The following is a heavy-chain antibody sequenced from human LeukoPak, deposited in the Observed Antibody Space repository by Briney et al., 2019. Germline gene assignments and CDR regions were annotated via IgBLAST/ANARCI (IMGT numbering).Heavy chain of an antibody. CDR2: IYYSGST. V-gene: IGHV4-39*07. CDR3: ARGRATRVDY. J-gene: IGHJ4*02. Sequence: PSETLSLTCTVSGGSISSSSYYWGWIRQPPGKGLEWIGSIYYSGSTYYNPSLKSRVTISVDTSKNQFSLKVSSVTAADTAVYYCARGRATRVDYWGQGTLVTVSS. D-gene: IGHD5-24*01. CDR1: GGSISSSSYY.